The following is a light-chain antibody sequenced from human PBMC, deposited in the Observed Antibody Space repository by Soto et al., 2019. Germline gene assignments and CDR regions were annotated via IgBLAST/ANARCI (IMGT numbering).Light chain of an antibody. J-gene: IGKJ3*01. CDR3: QHYGTSAL. V-gene: IGKV3-20*01. CDR2: DAS. CDR1: QSVSSSY. Sequence: EIVLTQSPGTLSLSPGERATLSCRASQSVSSSYLAWYQQKPGQAPRLLIYDASNAIGIPDRFSGSGSGTDFTLTITRLEPEDFAVYYCQHYGTSALFGPGTKVDI.